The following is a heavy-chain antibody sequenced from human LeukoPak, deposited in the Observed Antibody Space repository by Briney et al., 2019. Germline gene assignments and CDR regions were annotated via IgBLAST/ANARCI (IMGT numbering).Heavy chain of an antibody. V-gene: IGHV3-23*01. CDR2: ISGSGGST. CDR1: GFTFSNYA. D-gene: IGHD3-22*01. CDR3: AKMLTYYYDSSGYYSYFDY. J-gene: IGHJ4*02. Sequence: PGGSLRLSCAASGFTFSNYAMSWVRQAPGKGLEWVSAISGSGGSTYYADSVKGRFTISRDNSKNTLYLQMNSLRAEDTAVYYCAKMLTYYYDSSGYYSYFDYWGQGTLVTVSS.